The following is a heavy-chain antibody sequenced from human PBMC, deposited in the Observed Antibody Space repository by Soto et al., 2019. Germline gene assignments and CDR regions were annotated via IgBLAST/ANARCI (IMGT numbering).Heavy chain of an antibody. Sequence: QVQLQESGPGLVKPSETLSLTCTVSGDSISSYNLAWIRQPPGKGLEWIGYFRSSGGTSYNPSLKRRDAISADPSTKQFSLRLPSVTAADTAVYYCVRQGIGVLHGLVDVWGQGTTVTVSS. CDR1: GDSISSYN. D-gene: IGHD3-10*01. CDR3: VRQGIGVLHGLVDV. CDR2: FRSSGGT. V-gene: IGHV4-59*08. J-gene: IGHJ6*02.